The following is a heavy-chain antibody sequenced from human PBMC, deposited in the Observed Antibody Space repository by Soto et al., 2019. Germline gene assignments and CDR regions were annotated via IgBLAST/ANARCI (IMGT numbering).Heavy chain of an antibody. J-gene: IGHJ6*02. CDR1: GFTFSNYW. D-gene: IGHD2-2*01. Sequence: GGSLRLSCAASGFTFSNYWMHWVRQTPGKGLVWVSRINSDGSSTSYADSVKGRFTISRDNAKNTLYLQMNSLRAEDTAVYYCARMGSSSAPPRENYYYGMDVWGQGTTVTVSS. CDR3: ARMGSSSAPPRENYYYGMDV. CDR2: INSDGSST. V-gene: IGHV3-74*01.